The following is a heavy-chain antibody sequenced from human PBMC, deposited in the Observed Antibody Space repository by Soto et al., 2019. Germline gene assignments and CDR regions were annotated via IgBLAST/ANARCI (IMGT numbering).Heavy chain of an antibody. CDR1: GFTFSDHS. D-gene: IGHD5-18*01. CDR2: ISTTGRYI. V-gene: IGHV3-21*01. J-gene: IGHJ4*02. CDR3: AAGTDTAMEQGADY. Sequence: EVQLVESGGGLVKPGGSLRLSCAGSGFTFSDHSMSWVRQAPGKGLEWVSSISTTGRYIYYADSMAGRFTISRDNAKNSVYLQINSMRGDDTAIYYCAAGTDTAMEQGADYWGQGTLVTVSS.